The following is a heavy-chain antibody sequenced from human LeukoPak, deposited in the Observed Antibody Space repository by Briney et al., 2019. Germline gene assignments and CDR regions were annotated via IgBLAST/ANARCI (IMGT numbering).Heavy chain of an antibody. CDR1: GFTFSDYE. Sequence: GGSLRLSCAASGFTFSDYEMSWIRQAPGKGLEWVSYISSSGTSKAYSDSVKGRFTISRDNAENSVYLQMNSLRADDTAVYYCARDTIAVTQFLVRYFDHWGQGRLVTVSS. V-gene: IGHV3-11*01. CDR3: ARDTIAVTQFLVRYFDH. D-gene: IGHD4-17*01. CDR2: ISSSGTSK. J-gene: IGHJ4*02.